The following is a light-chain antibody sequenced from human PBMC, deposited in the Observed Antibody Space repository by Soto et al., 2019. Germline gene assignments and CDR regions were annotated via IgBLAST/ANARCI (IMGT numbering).Light chain of an antibody. CDR3: QTWGTGIHWV. V-gene: IGLV4-69*01. Sequence: QLVLTQSPSASASLGASVKLTCTLSSGHSSYAIAWHQQQPEKGPRYLMKLNSDGSHSKGDGIPARFSGSSSGAERYLTISGLQSEDEADYYCQTWGTGIHWVFGGGTKVTVL. CDR2: LNSDGSH. CDR1: SGHSSYA. J-gene: IGLJ3*02.